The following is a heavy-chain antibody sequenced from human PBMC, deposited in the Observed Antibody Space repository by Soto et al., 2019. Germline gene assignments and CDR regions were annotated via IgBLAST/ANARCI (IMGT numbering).Heavy chain of an antibody. CDR1: GYTFTSYV. J-gene: IGHJ6*02. CDR3: ARVVATVAGPYGMDV. D-gene: IGHD6-19*01. CDR2: ISAYNDNT. V-gene: IGHV1-18*01. Sequence: QVQLVQSGAEVKKPGASVKVSCRASGYTFTSYVISWVRQAPGQGLEWMGWISAYNDNTNFAQKLQGRVTMTTDTSTSIAYMELRSLRSDDTAVYYCARVVATVAGPYGMDVWAKGPRSPSP.